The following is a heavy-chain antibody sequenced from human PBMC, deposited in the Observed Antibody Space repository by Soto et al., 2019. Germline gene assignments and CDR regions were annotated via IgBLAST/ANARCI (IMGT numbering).Heavy chain of an antibody. D-gene: IGHD3-10*01. V-gene: IGHV3-33*01. CDR1: GFTFSSYG. CDR3: ARERGTYYYASGIDY. CDR2: IWYDGSNK. Sequence: QVQLVESGGGVVQPGRSLRLSCAASGFTFSSYGMHWVRQAPGKGLEWVAVIWYDGSNKYYADSVKGRFTISRDNSKRTLYLQMTSLRGEDTAVYYCARERGTYYYASGIDYWGQGTLVTVSS. J-gene: IGHJ4*02.